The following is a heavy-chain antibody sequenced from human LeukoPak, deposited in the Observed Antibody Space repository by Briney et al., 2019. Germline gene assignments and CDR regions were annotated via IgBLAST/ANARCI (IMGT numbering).Heavy chain of an antibody. Sequence: GGSLRLSCAASGFTFSSYSMNWVRQAPGKGLEWVALIWYDGSNKYYADSVKGRLTISRDNSKNTLYLQMNSLRAEDTAVYYCAREGPRGNSQFDYWGQGTLVTVSS. D-gene: IGHD2/OR15-2a*01. CDR3: AREGPRGNSQFDY. CDR2: IWYDGSNK. V-gene: IGHV3-33*08. J-gene: IGHJ4*02. CDR1: GFTFSSYS.